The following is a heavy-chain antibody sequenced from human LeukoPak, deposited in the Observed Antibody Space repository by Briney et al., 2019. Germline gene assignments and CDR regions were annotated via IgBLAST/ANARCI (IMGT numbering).Heavy chain of an antibody. CDR2: ISDNGGST. D-gene: IGHD3-9*01. Sequence: GGSLRLSCAASGFMFSIYAMSWVRQAPGKGLEWVSSISDNGGSTYYADSVKGRFTISRDNAQNTLNLQMNSLRAEDTAVYYCARSGNILTGFDYWGQGTLVTVSS. CDR3: ARSGNILTGFDY. CDR1: GFMFSIYA. V-gene: IGHV3-23*01. J-gene: IGHJ4*02.